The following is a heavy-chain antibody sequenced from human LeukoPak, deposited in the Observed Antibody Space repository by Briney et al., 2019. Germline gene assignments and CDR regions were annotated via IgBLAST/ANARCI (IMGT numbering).Heavy chain of an antibody. CDR3: ARVRLVRGVIRIHWFDP. Sequence: PSETLSLTCTVSGYSISSGYYWGWIRQPPGKGLEWIGSIYHSGSTYYNPSLKSRVTISVDTSKNQFSLKLSSVTAADTAVYYCARVRLVRGVIRIHWFDPWGQGTLVTVSS. J-gene: IGHJ5*02. CDR2: IYHSGST. CDR1: GYSISSGYY. D-gene: IGHD3-10*01. V-gene: IGHV4-38-2*02.